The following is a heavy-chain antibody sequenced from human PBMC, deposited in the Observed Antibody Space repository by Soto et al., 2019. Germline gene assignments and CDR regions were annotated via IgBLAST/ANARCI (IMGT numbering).Heavy chain of an antibody. Sequence: QITLKESGPTLVKPTQTLTLTCTFSGFSLTTDRVGVGWIRQPPGEALEWLAVIYWNDSKTYRPSLESRLTISNDTSKNQVAPTMTNMDSLATATYYFGHAYGGRSLYWGQGTLVTVSS. J-gene: IGHJ4*02. CDR2: IYWNDSK. V-gene: IGHV2-5*01. CDR1: GFSLTTDRVG. D-gene: IGHD1-26*01. CDR3: GHAYGGRSLY.